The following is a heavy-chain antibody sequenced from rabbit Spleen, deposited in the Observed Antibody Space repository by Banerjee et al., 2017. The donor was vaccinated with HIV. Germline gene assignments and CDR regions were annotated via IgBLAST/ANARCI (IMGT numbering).Heavy chain of an antibody. Sequence: QEQLEESGGGLVKPGASLTLTCKASGLDFSVNYWICWVRQAPGKGLEWIAYIDPVFGATYYAPWANGRFTISSQNAQNTLYLQLNSLTVADTATYFCVRGASSSGYYSLWGQGTLVTVS. CDR1: GLDFSVNYW. J-gene: IGHJ3*01. V-gene: IGHV1S45*01. D-gene: IGHD1-1*01. CDR2: IDPVFGAT. CDR3: VRGASSSGYYSL.